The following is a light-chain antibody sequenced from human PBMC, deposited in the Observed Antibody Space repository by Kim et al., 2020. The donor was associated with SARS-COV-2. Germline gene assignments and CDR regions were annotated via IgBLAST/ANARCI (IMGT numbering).Light chain of an antibody. CDR1: QSISKY. J-gene: IGKJ1*01. Sequence: DIQMTQSPSSLSASVGDRVIITCRASQSISKYLTWYQQKPGKAPKLLIYNASSLESGVPSRFSGSGYGTEFTLTISSLQPEDFATYYCQQYNNYPRTFGQGTKVDIK. CDR3: QQYNNYPRT. CDR2: NAS. V-gene: IGKV1-5*01.